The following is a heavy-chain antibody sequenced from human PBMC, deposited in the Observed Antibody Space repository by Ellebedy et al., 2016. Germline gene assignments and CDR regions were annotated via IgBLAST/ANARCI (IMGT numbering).Heavy chain of an antibody. J-gene: IGHJ4*02. V-gene: IGHV3-23*01. D-gene: IGHD2-15*01. CDR3: AKDRSGRREES. CDR1: GFSFINYA. Sequence: GESLKISXAASGFSFINYAMTWVRQAPGKGLEWVAAISGGGDSRYYADSVKGRFTIARDNSWNTLSLQLNSLRAEDTAIYYCAKDRSGRREESWGQGTVVTVSS. CDR2: ISGGGDSR.